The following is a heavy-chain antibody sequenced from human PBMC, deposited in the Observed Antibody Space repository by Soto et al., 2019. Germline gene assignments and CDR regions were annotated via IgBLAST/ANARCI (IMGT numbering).Heavy chain of an antibody. CDR1: GGSISSYY. CDR3: ARRYGDGFDI. CDR2: IYYSGST. J-gene: IGHJ3*02. V-gene: IGHV4-59*08. Sequence: QVQLQESGPGLVKPSETLSLTCTVSGGSISSYYWSWIRQPPGKGLEWIGYIYYSGSTNYNPSLKSRVTISVDTSKNQFSLMLSSVPAADTAVYYCARRYGDGFDIWGQGTMVTVSS. D-gene: IGHD1-20*01.